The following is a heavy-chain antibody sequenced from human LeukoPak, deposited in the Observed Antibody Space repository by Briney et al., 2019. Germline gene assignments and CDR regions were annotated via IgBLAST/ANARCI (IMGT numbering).Heavy chain of an antibody. CDR1: GLTVSSSY. Sequence: GGSLRLSCAASGLTVSSSYMSWVRQAPGKGLEWVSVIYRGGSTYYADSVKGRFTISRDNSKNTLFLQISSLRAEDTAVYYCARNEDYFCYWGQGTLVTVSS. CDR2: IYRGGST. J-gene: IGHJ4*02. V-gene: IGHV3-53*01. CDR3: ARNEDYFCY.